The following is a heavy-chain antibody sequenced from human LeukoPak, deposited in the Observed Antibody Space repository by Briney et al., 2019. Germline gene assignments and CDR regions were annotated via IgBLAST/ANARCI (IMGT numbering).Heavy chain of an antibody. Sequence: ASVKVSCKASGYTFTSYYMHWVRQAPGKGLEWMGGFDPEDGETIYAQKFQGRVTMTEDTSTDTAYMELSSLRSEDTAVYYCATASPELPERVPYYGMDVWGQGTTVTVSS. CDR3: ATASPELPERVPYYGMDV. CDR2: FDPEDGET. D-gene: IGHD1-26*01. CDR1: GYTFTSYY. V-gene: IGHV1-24*01. J-gene: IGHJ6*02.